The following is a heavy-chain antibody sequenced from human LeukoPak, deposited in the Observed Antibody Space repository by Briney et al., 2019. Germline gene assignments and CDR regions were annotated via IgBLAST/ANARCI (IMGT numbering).Heavy chain of an antibody. D-gene: IGHD3-22*01. CDR3: ARGGPPTYYYDSSGYYYDY. CDR1: GYTFTSYG. CDR2: ISAYNGNT. J-gene: IGHJ4*02. V-gene: IGHV1-18*01. Sequence: ASVKVSCKASGYTFTSYGISWVRQAPGQGLERMGWISAYNGNTNYAQKLQDRVTMTTDTSTSTAYMELRSLRSDDTAVYYCARGGPPTYYYDSSGYYYDYWGQGTLVTVSS.